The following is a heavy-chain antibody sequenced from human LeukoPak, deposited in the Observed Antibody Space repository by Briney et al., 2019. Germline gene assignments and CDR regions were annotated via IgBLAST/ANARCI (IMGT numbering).Heavy chain of an antibody. V-gene: IGHV4-59*08. D-gene: IGHD4-17*01. CDR3: ATFPYGDRAFDF. CDR2: IYYSGTT. Sequence: SETLSPTCTVSGGSISSYYWSWIRQPPGKGLEWIGYIYYSGTTKFNPSLKSRVTISVDTSKNQLSLKLSSVTAADTAVYYCATFPYGDRAFDFWGQGALVTVSS. J-gene: IGHJ4*02. CDR1: GGSISSYY.